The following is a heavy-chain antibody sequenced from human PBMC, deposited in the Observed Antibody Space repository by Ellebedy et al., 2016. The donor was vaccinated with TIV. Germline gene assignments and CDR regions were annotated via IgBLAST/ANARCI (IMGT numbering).Heavy chain of an antibody. D-gene: IGHD3-3*02. CDR2: MNPNNGNT. CDR1: VYSFTSYD. Sequence: AASVKVTCKASVYSFTSYDIHWPRPATGQRPEWMGWMNPNNGNTGFAQKFQGRVIMTRTNSISTAYMELSSLRSEDTAVYYCARGAFSNSFLLKSYYYGMDVWGQGTTVTVSS. CDR3: ARGAFSNSFLLKSYYYGMDV. J-gene: IGHJ6*02. V-gene: IGHV1-8*01.